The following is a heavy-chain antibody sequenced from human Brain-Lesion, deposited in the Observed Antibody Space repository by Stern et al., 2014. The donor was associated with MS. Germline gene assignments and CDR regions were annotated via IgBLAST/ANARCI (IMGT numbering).Heavy chain of an antibody. J-gene: IGHJ4*02. V-gene: IGHV1-24*01. Sequence: VQLVQSGAEVKKPGASVKVSCKASGYTLTELSMHWVRQAPRKGLEWMGGFDPEDGDAIYAPKFQGRVTMTEDSSTDTAYMELSSLRSEDTAVYYCATLSPSAGGNYYRHFDYWGQGTLVTVSS. D-gene: IGHD1-26*01. CDR3: ATLSPSAGGNYYRHFDY. CDR1: GYTLTELS. CDR2: FDPEDGDA.